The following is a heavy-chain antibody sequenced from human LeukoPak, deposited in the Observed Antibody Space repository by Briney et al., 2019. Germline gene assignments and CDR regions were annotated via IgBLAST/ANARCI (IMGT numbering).Heavy chain of an antibody. CDR3: ARLRSGTYYGDAFDI. V-gene: IGHV3-7*03. D-gene: IGHD1-26*01. CDR1: GFTFSSYW. Sequence: GGSLRLSCAASGFTFSSYWMSWVRQAPGKGLEWVANIKQDGSEKYYVDSVKGRFTISRDNAKNSMYLQMNSLRGEDTAVYYCARLRSGTYYGDAFDIWGLGTMVTVSS. CDR2: IKQDGSEK. J-gene: IGHJ3*02.